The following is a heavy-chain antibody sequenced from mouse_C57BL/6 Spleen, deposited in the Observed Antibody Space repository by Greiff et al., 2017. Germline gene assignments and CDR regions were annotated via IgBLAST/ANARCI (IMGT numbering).Heavy chain of an antibody. V-gene: IGHV1-72*01. CDR3: ARNPTTVVAPYYAMDY. J-gene: IGHJ4*01. D-gene: IGHD1-1*01. Sequence: QVQLKQPGAELVKPGASVKLSCKASGYTFTSYWMHWVKQRPGRGLEWIGRIDPNSGGTKYNEKFKSKATLTLDKPASTAYMQLSRLTSEDSAVYYCARNPTTVVAPYYAMDYWGQGTSVTVSS. CDR1: GYTFTSYW. CDR2: IDPNSGGT.